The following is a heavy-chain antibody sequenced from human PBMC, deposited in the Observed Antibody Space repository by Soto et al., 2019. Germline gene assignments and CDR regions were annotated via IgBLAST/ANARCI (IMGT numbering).Heavy chain of an antibody. CDR2: TYHSGTT. CDR1: GASIKNSHW. V-gene: IGHV4-4*02. J-gene: IGHJ5*02. CDR3: AREVNSSPARGPNWFDP. D-gene: IGHD6-13*01. Sequence: QVQLQESGPGLVQPSGTRPLTCAFSGASIKNSHWWSWVRQTPGKGREWIGETYHSGTTNYNPSPKTRVTISIDKSKNQFSLKMNSVTAADTAVYYCAREVNSSPARGPNWFDPWGQGTLVTVSS.